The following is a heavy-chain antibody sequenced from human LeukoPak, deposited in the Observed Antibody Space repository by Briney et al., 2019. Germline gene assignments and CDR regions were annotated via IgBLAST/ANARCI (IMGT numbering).Heavy chain of an antibody. CDR2: IYYSGST. D-gene: IGHD3-16*02. Sequence: SETLSLTCTVPGGSISSSSYYWGWIRQPPGKGLEWIGSIYYSGSTYYNPSLKSRVTISVDTSKNQFSLKLSSVTAADTAVYYCASGRIMITFGGVIAPDAFDIWGQGTMVTVSS. CDR1: GGSISSSSYY. V-gene: IGHV4-39*07. J-gene: IGHJ3*02. CDR3: ASGRIMITFGGVIAPDAFDI.